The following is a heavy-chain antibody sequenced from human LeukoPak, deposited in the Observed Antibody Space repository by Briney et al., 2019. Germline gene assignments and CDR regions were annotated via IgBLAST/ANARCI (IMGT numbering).Heavy chain of an antibody. Sequence: GGSLRLSCAASGFTVSSNYMSWVRQAPGKGLEWVSVIYSGGSTYYADSVKGRFTISRDNSKNTLYLQMNSLRAEDTAVYYCARGGWGGPRGYFDYWGQGTLVTVSS. CDR2: IYSGGST. CDR3: ARGGWGGPRGYFDY. D-gene: IGHD3-16*01. V-gene: IGHV3-53*01. CDR1: GFTVSSNY. J-gene: IGHJ4*02.